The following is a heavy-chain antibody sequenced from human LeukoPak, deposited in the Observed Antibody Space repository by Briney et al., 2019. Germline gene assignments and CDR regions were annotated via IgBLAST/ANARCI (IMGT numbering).Heavy chain of an antibody. J-gene: IGHJ6*02. CDR2: INHSGST. V-gene: IGHV4-34*01. D-gene: IGHD6-19*01. CDR3: ARGRSGYSSGWPDYYYYYGMDV. CDR1: GGSFSGYY. Sequence: SETLPLTCAVYGGSFSGYYWSWIRQPPGKGLEWIGEINHSGSTNYNPSLKSRVTISVDTSKNQFSLKLSSVTAADTAVYYCARGRSGYSSGWPDYYYYYGMDVWAKGPRSPSP.